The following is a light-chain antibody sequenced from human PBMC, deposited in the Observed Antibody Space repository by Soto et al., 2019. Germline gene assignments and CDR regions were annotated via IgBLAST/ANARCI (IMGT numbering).Light chain of an antibody. J-gene: IGKJ5*01. V-gene: IGKV3-20*01. CDR3: QQYGSSLPNT. Sequence: EIVLTQSPGTLSLYPGERATLSCRASQSVSSSYVAWYQQKTGQAPRLLIYGASSRATGIPDRFSGSGSGTDFTLTISRLEPEAFAVYYCQQYGSSLPNTLGQGTRLEIK. CDR1: QSVSSSY. CDR2: GAS.